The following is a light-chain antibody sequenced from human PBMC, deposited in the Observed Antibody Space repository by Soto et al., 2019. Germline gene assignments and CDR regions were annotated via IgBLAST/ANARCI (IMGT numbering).Light chain of an antibody. J-gene: IGLJ1*01. V-gene: IGLV2-8*01. CDR3: SSYAGSNIL. CDR1: SSDVGGYNY. Sequence: QCALTQPPSASGSPGQSVTISCTGTSSDVGGYNYVSWYQQHPGKAPKLMIYEVNKRPSGVPDRFSASKSGNTASLTVSGLQAEDEADYYCSSYAGSNILFGTGTKVTVL. CDR2: EVN.